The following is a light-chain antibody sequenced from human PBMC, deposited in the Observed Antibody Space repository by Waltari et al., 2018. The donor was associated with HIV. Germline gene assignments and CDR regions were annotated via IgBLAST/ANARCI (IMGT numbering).Light chain of an antibody. CDR2: EDT. J-gene: IGLJ2*01. Sequence: FMLTQPHSMSESPGRTVTISCTRSRGNIASNSVQWYQQPPCSAPLPVIYEDTHRPSGVPARFSGSLDSASNSASLTISGLRSEDEADYYCQSYDTSNHLIFGGGTKLTVL. CDR1: RGNIASNS. V-gene: IGLV6-57*04. CDR3: QSYDTSNHLI.